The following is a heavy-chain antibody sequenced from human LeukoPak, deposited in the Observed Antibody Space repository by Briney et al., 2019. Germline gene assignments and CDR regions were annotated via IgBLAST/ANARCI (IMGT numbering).Heavy chain of an antibody. CDR1: GFTFSNYA. D-gene: IGHD6-13*01. Sequence: GGSLRLSCAASGFTFSNYAMSWVRQAPGKGLEWVSSISSSSNYIYYADSMKGRFTISRDNAKNSLYLQMNSLRAEDTAVYFCARATGYDATFDYWGQGTLVTVSS. J-gene: IGHJ4*02. V-gene: IGHV3-21*01. CDR2: ISSSSNYI. CDR3: ARATGYDATFDY.